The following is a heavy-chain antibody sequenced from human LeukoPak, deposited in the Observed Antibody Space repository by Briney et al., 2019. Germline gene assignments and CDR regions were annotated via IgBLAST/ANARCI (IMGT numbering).Heavy chain of an antibody. CDR1: GFTFDDYA. CDR2: ISWNSGSI. V-gene: IGHV3-9*01. D-gene: IGHD2-15*01. J-gene: IGHJ4*02. CDR3: ARIGY. Sequence: GGSLRLSCAASGFTFDDYAMHWVRQAPGKGLEWVSGISWNSGSIGYADSVKGRFTISRDNAKNSLYLQMNSLRAEDTALYYCARIGYWGQGILVTVSS.